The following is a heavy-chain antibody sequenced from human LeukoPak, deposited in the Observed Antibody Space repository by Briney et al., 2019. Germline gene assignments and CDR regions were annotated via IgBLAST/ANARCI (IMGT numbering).Heavy chain of an antibody. CDR3: ARGLGRWLQLRWFDP. CDR2: IYHRGST. D-gene: IGHD5-24*01. Sequence: PSETLSLTCAVSGGSISSGGYSWSWIRQPPGKGLEWIGYIYHRGSTYYNPSLKSRVTISVDRSKNQFSLKLSSVTAADTAVYYCARGLGRWLQLRWFDPWGQGTLVTVSS. CDR1: GGSISSGGYS. J-gene: IGHJ5*02. V-gene: IGHV4-30-2*01.